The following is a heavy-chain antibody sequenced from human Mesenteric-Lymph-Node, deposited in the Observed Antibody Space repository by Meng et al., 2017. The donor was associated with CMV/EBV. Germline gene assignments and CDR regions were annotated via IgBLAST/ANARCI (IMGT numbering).Heavy chain of an antibody. CDR1: TRYS. Sequence: TRYSMNWVRQAPGQGLEWMGWINPNTGHATYAQGFTGRFVLSLDSSVSTAFLQISSLKAEDTAVYYCARDTPDEILTGYYTGLNWFDPWGQGTLVTVSS. CDR3: ARDTPDEILTGYYTGLNWFDP. V-gene: IGHV7-4-1*02. J-gene: IGHJ5*02. D-gene: IGHD3-9*01. CDR2: INPNTGHA.